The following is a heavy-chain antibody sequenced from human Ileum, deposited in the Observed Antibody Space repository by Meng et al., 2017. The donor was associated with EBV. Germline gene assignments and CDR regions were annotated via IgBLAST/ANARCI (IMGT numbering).Heavy chain of an antibody. D-gene: IGHD2-21*01. V-gene: IGHV4-4*02. J-gene: IGHJ4*02. CDR1: GGSISIDYW. CDR2: MYPTGRT. CDR3: LRGETYYLAY. Sequence: QDSDPGGGKPSETLSLTCAFAGGSISIDYWWICVRRSPEKGLEWIGEMYPTGRTYYNPALKGQVSFSIYKSKNQLSLKLNFVSVADTDVYYCLRGETYYLAYWGQGSLVTVSS.